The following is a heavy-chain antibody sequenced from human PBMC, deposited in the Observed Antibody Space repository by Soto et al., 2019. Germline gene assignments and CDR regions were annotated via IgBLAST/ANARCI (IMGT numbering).Heavy chain of an antibody. CDR3: ARDGYSLDAFEI. CDR1: GGTFSSYT. J-gene: IGHJ3*02. D-gene: IGHD4-4*01. V-gene: IGHV1-69*04. CDR2: IIPILGIA. Sequence: SVKVSCKASGGTFSSYTISWVRQAPGQGLEWMGRIIPILGIANYAQKFQGRVTITADKSTSTAYMELSSLRSEDTAVYSCARDGYSLDAFEIWGQGKMVTVTS.